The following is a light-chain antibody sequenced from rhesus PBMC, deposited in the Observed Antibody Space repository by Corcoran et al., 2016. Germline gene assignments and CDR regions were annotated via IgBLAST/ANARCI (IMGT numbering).Light chain of an antibody. V-gene: IGKV1-25*01. CDR2: EAS. CDR3: QHYYGTPFS. CDR1: RGITND. J-gene: IGKJ2*01. Sequence: DIQMTQSPSSLSASVGDRVTITCRASRGITNDLAWYQQTPGETPKLLIYEASTLQSGVPSRFSGSGSGTDFTLTINSLQSDDFATYFCQHYYGTPFSFGQGTKLEIK.